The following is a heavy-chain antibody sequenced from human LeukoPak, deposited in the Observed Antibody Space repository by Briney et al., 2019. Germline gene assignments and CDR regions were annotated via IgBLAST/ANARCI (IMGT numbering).Heavy chain of an antibody. Sequence: GGSLRLSCAASGFTLSRYGTHGVREAPGKGLEWGAVIWYDGSNKFYADSVKGRFTISRDNSNNTLYLQMNSLRAEDTAVYYCARDTENAFDIWGQGTLATVSS. D-gene: IGHD4-17*01. CDR1: GFTLSRYG. CDR2: IWYDGSNK. V-gene: IGHV3-33*01. CDR3: ARDTENAFDI. J-gene: IGHJ3*02.